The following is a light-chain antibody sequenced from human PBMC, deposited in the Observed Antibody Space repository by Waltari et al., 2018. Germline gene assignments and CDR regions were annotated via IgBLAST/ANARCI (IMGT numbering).Light chain of an antibody. CDR3: QSYDRLSGSV. CDR2: GNT. J-gene: IGLJ2*01. Sequence: QSVLPHPPSVSGAPGQRVTISCTGSSPHRRAASDLRWYQPLPGPAPKLVIYGNTNGPSGVPDRFAGSKSATSASLAITGLQAGDEADYYCQSYDRLSGSVFGGGTKLTVL. CDR1: SPHRRAASD. V-gene: IGLV1-40*01.